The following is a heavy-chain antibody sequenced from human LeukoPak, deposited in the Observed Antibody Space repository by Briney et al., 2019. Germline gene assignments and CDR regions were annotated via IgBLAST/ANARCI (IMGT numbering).Heavy chain of an antibody. J-gene: IGHJ1*01. D-gene: IGHD6-25*01. Sequence: SQTLSHTCVISVGSLSSKSASWKWTRHSPSRGPECLLSTYYRSKWNNNFGLSVKSRINIIPDTSKNQIFLALDPVTTEEPAVYNCASGAAVGSRSAEYFQLWGQGTLVTVS. CDR3: ASGAAVGSRSAEYFQL. CDR1: VGSLSSKSAS. CDR2: TYYRSKWNN. V-gene: IGHV6-1*01.